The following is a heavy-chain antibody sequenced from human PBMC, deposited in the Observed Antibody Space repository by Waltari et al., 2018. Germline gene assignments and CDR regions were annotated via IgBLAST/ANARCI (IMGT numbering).Heavy chain of an antibody. CDR3: ARSAGTTVILDH. Sequence: QVQLQESGPGLVKPSETLSLTCTVSGGSISSYYWSWIRQPPGKGLEWIGYIYYSGSTNYNPSLKSRVTISVDTSKNQFSLKLSSVTAADTAVYYCARSAGTTVILDHWGQGTLVTVSS. V-gene: IGHV4-59*01. CDR2: IYYSGST. CDR1: GGSISSYY. D-gene: IGHD1-7*01. J-gene: IGHJ4*02.